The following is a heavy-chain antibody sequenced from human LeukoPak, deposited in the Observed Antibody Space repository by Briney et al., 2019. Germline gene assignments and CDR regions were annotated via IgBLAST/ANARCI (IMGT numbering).Heavy chain of an antibody. V-gene: IGHV4-59*08. CDR3: ARLDCVLEGCYNH. J-gene: IGHJ4*02. CDR2: VSADATT. Sequence: PSETLSLTCSVSGDSVTSSYWNWIRQPPGRGLGWIGYVSADATTNYSPSLRSRLIMSVDTAKNDISLILMSVTAADTAIYYCARLDCVLEGCYNHWGRGTLVTVAS. CDR1: GDSVTSSY. D-gene: IGHD2-15*01.